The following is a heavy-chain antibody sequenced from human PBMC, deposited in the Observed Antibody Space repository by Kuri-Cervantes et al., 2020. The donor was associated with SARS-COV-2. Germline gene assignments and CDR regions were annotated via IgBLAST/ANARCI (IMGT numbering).Heavy chain of an antibody. D-gene: IGHD3-10*01. CDR3: ARTGWFGENYYGMDV. J-gene: IGHJ6*02. CDR1: GGSISSSSYY. CDR2: IYYSGST. V-gene: IGHV4-39*07. Sequence: SETLSLTCTVSGGSISSSSYYWGWIRQPPGKGLEWIGSIYYSGSTNYNPSLKSRVTISVDTSKNQFSLKLSSVTAADTAVYYCARTGWFGENYYGMDVWGQGTTVTVSS.